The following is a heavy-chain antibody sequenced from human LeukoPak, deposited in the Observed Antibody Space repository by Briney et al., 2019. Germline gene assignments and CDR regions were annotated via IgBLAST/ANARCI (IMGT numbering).Heavy chain of an antibody. Sequence: GGSLRLSCAASGFTFSSSAMSWVRQAPGKGLEWVSAISNNGGYTYYADSVQGRFTISRDNSKSTLCLQMNSLRAEDTAVYYCAKLHNLSSDYWGQGTLVTVSS. CDR2: ISNNGGYT. V-gene: IGHV3-23*01. J-gene: IGHJ4*02. CDR1: GFTFSSSA. CDR3: AKLHNLSSDY. D-gene: IGHD1-14*01.